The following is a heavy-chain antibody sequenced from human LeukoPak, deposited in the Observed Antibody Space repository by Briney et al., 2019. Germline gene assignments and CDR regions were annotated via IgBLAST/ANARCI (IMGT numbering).Heavy chain of an antibody. CDR2: IIPMFGAA. J-gene: IGHJ6*03. CDR3: GRGDSSSSVYYYYMDV. V-gene: IGHV1-69*05. CDR1: GGTFSSYA. D-gene: IGHD6-6*01. Sequence: ASVKVSCKASGGTFSSYAISWVRQAPGQGLEWMGGIIPMFGAANYAPKFRDRVTITTDDSTSTAYMELSSLRSEDTAMYYCGRGDSSSSVYYYYMDVWGKGTTVTVSS.